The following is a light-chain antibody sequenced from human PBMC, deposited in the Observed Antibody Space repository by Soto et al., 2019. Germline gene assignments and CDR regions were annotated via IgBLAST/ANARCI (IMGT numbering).Light chain of an antibody. Sequence: EIVMTQSPATLSVSPGERATLSCRASQSVNNNLAWYQQKVGQAPRLLIYGASSRATGIPDRFSGSGSGTDFTLTISRLEPEDFAVYYCHQYVSSWTFGQGTKVDIK. CDR2: GAS. V-gene: IGKV3D-15*01. CDR1: QSVNNN. J-gene: IGKJ1*01. CDR3: HQYVSSWT.